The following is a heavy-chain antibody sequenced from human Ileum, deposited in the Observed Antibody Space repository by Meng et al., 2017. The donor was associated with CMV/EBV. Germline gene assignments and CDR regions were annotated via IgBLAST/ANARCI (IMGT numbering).Heavy chain of an antibody. CDR2: ITPDGSSA. D-gene: IGHD2-21*01. J-gene: IGHJ4*02. CDR3: TNGGIQVGDF. V-gene: IGHV3-74*01. Sequence: LSCAPSGFGFSSHWTHWVRQTPGKGLELFSRITPDGSSAFYADSVRGRFTISRDNAKNTLYLQMNSLRAEDTAVYYCTNGGIQVGDFWGQGTLVTVSS. CDR1: GFGFSSHW.